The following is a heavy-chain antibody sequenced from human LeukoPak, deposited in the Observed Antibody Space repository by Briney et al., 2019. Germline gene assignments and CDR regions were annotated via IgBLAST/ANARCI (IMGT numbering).Heavy chain of an antibody. CDR2: ISSNGGST. V-gene: IGHV3-64*01. Sequence: QTGGSLRLSCAASGFTFSSYAMHWVRQAPGKGLEYVSAISSNGGSTYYANSVKGRFTISRDNSKNTLYLQMNSLRAEDTAVYYCAKRGTVTTFGHCDYWGQGTLVTVSS. CDR1: GFTFSSYA. CDR3: AKRGTVTTFGHCDY. D-gene: IGHD4-17*01. J-gene: IGHJ4*02.